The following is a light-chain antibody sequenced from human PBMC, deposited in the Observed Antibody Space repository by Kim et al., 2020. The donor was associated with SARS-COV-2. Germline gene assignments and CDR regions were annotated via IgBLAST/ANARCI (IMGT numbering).Light chain of an antibody. CDR2: GTN. V-gene: IGLV1-40*01. J-gene: IGLJ1*01. CDR1: SSNLGAGHD. CDR3: QSYDRQLTAYV. Sequence: TVTVLCTGISSNLGAGHDVHWYRHLPGTAPKLLVYGTNNRPAGVPDRFSSSKSGTSASLAITGLQAEDEADDHCQSYDRQLTAYVFGPGTKVTVL.